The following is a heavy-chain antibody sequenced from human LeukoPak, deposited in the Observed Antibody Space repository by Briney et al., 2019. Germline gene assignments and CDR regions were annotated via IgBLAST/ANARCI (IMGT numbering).Heavy chain of an antibody. V-gene: IGHV1-18*01. CDR3: ARAVMIAFGGVIGAFDI. CDR2: ISAYNGKT. D-gene: IGHD3-16*01. CDR1: GYTFTSYG. Sequence: ASVKVSCKASGYTFTSYGISWVRQAPGQGLEGLGWISAYNGKTNYAQKLQGRVTMTTATSTSTASMELRSLRSDDTAVYYYARAVMIAFGGVIGAFDIWGQGTMVTVSS. J-gene: IGHJ3*02.